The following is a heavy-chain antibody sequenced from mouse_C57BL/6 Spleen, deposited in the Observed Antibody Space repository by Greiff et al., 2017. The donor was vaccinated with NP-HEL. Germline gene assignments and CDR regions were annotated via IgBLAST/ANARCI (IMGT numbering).Heavy chain of an antibody. CDR3: ASGGTTVVADY. J-gene: IGHJ2*01. CDR2: INPNNGGT. CDR1: GYTFTDYY. V-gene: IGHV1-26*01. Sequence: EVQLQQSGPELVKPGASVKISCKASGYTFTDYYMNWVKQSHGKSLEWIGDINPNNGGTSYNQKFKGKATLTVDKSSSTAYMELRSLTSEDSAVYYCASGGTTVVADYWGQGTTLTVSS. D-gene: IGHD1-1*01.